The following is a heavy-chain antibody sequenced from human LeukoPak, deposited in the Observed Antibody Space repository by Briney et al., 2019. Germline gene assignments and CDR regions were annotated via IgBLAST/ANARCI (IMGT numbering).Heavy chain of an antibody. V-gene: IGHV4-38-2*02. CDR1: GYSISSGYY. CDR2: IYHSGST. CDR3: ARDRVYDSSGWPLDP. D-gene: IGHD3-22*01. Sequence: PSETLSLTCTVSGYSISSGYYWGWIRQPPGKGLEWIGSIYHSGSTYYNPSLKSRVTISVDTSKNQFSLKLSSVTAADTAVYYCARDRVYDSSGWPLDPWGQGTLVTVSS. J-gene: IGHJ5*02.